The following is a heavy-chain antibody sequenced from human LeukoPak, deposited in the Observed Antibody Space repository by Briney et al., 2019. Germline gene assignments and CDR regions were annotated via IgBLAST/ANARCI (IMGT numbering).Heavy chain of an antibody. CDR3: ASSSSGQHDP. CDR2: IIPIFGTA. J-gene: IGHJ5*02. D-gene: IGHD6-13*01. Sequence: SVKVSCKASGGTFSSYAISWVRQAPGQGLEWMGGIIPIFGTANYAQKFQGRVTITADKSTSAAYMELSSLRSEDTAVYYCASSSSGQHDPWGQGTLVTVSS. V-gene: IGHV1-69*06. CDR1: GGTFSSYA.